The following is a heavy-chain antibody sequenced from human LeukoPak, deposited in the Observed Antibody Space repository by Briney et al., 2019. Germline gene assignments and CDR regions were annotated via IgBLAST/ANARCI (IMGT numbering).Heavy chain of an antibody. CDR3: ARGPFYGTLDS. J-gene: IGHJ4*02. CDR1: GFTFSDYS. CDR2: IRYDESNI. D-gene: IGHD1-1*01. Sequence: GGSLRLSCAASGFTFSDYSMHWIRQAPDKGLDWMAFIRYDESNIYYADSVKGRYTIYRDNSKNTLYLQMNSLRAEDTAVYYCARGPFYGTLDSWGQGTLVTVSS. V-gene: IGHV3-30*02.